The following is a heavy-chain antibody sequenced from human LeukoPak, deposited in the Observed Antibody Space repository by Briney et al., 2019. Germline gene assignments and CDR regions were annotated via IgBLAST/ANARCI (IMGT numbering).Heavy chain of an antibody. Sequence: QTGGSLRLSCAASGFTFSSYAMSWVRQASGKGLEWVGRIRNKANSYATAYTASVKGRFTISRDDSKNTAYLQMNSLKTEDTAVYYCTRYSSSDNWFDPWGQGTLVTVSS. J-gene: IGHJ5*02. CDR1: GFTFSSYA. CDR2: IRNKANSYAT. V-gene: IGHV3-73*01. CDR3: TRYSSSDNWFDP. D-gene: IGHD6-6*01.